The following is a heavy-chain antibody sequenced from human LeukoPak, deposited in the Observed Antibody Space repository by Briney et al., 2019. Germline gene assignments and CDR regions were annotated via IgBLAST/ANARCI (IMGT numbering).Heavy chain of an antibody. CDR2: VYTSGST. D-gene: IGHD6-13*01. V-gene: IGHV4-61*02. CDR3: ARDIGSSWYAVWYDP. Sequence: PSETLSLTCTVSGGSIISGTYYWTWIRQPAGKGLEWIGRVYTSGSTSYNPSLKSRVTMSVDTSKNQFSLKLSSVTAADTAVYYCARDIGSSWYAVWYDPWGQGTLVTVSS. J-gene: IGHJ5*02. CDR1: GGSIISGTYY.